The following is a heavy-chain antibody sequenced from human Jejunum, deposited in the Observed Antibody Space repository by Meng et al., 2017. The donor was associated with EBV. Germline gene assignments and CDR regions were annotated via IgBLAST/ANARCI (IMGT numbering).Heavy chain of an antibody. CDR3: ARDAKTVTQYYFDY. Sequence: EVQLVESGGGLVKAGGSXXLSCAASGFTFSSYSMNWVRQAPGKGLEWVSSTSSSSNYIYYPDSVKGRFTISRDNGKNSLYLQMNSLRAEDTAVYYCARDAKTVTQYYFDYWGQGTLVTVSS. J-gene: IGHJ4*02. V-gene: IGHV3-21*01. CDR2: TSSSSNYI. CDR1: GFTFSSYS. D-gene: IGHD4-17*01.